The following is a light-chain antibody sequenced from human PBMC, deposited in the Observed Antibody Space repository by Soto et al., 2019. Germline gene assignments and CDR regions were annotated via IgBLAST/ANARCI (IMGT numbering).Light chain of an antibody. J-gene: IGLJ1*01. Sequence: QSVLTQPPSTSGTPGQRVTISCSGSSSNIGSNYVFWYQQFPGTAPKVLIYRNNRRPSGVSDRFSGSKFGTSASLTISGLRSEDEADYFCAAWDESLSGLYVFGTGTKV. CDR1: SSNIGSNY. CDR3: AAWDESLSGLYV. V-gene: IGLV1-47*01. CDR2: RNN.